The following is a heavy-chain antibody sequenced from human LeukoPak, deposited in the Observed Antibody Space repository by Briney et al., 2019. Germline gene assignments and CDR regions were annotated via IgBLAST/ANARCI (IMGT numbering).Heavy chain of an antibody. CDR3: ARHLAVGEDV. J-gene: IGHJ6*01. V-gene: IGHV4-59*01. CDR2: IYYTVGT. D-gene: IGHD1-26*01. CDR1: GGSIARDY. Sequence: PSETLSLTCTVAGGSIARDYCSCIRHTPRGGREWIGYIYYTVGTTYTPSLRSRLTISLETSKTQVSMTLTSVTAADTAVYYCARHLAVGEDVWGQGTKVIVYS.